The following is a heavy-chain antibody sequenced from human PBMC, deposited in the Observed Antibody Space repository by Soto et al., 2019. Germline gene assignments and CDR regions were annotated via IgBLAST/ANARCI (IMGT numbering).Heavy chain of an antibody. J-gene: IGHJ6*03. D-gene: IGHD2-2*01. CDR1: GGSISSYY. CDR3: ARLGSCTSLSSRHSYYYMDV. CDR2: IYYSGST. Sequence: PSETLSLTCTVSGGSISSYYWSWIRQPPGKGLEWIGYIYYSGSTNYNPSLKSRVTISVDTSKNQFSLKLSSVTAADTAVYYCARLGSCTSLSSRHSYYYMDVWGKGTTVTVS. V-gene: IGHV4-59*01.